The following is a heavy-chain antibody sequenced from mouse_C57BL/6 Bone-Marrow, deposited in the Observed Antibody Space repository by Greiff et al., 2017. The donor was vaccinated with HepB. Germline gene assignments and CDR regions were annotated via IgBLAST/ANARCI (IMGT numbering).Heavy chain of an antibody. Sequence: VKLQESGAELARPGASVKMSCKASGYTFTSYTMHWVKQRPGQGLEWIGYLNPSSGYTKYNQKFKDKATLTADKSSSTAYMQLSSLTSEDSAVYYCARQRRRSFDYWGQGTTLTVSS. CDR1: GYTFTSYT. D-gene: IGHD3-2*02. CDR2: LNPSSGYT. J-gene: IGHJ2*01. V-gene: IGHV1-4*01. CDR3: ARQRRRSFDY.